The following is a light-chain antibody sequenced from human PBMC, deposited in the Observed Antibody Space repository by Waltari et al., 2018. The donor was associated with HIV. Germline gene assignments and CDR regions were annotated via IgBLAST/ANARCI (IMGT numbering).Light chain of an antibody. CDR3: SAWDRNLSVVV. Sequence: QAGLTQSPSVSKGLRQTATLTCTGNSHNVGNQGATWLQQHQGHPPKLLSYSNNNRPSGISDRFSASRSGNTASLTITGLQPEDWADYFCSAWDRNLSVVVFGGGTTLTVL. CDR2: SNN. V-gene: IGLV10-54*04. J-gene: IGLJ2*01. CDR1: SHNVGNQG.